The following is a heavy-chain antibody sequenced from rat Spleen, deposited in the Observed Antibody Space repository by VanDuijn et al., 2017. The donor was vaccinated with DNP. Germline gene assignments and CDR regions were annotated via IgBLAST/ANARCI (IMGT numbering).Heavy chain of an antibody. Sequence: EVQLVESGGGLVQPGRSLKLSCAASGFTFSNYGMAWVRQAPKKGLEWVASITNEGSSTYFGDSVKGRFTISRDNAKSTLYLQMNSLRSEDTATYYCAREGDYWGQGTSVTVSS. D-gene: IGHD1-6*01. J-gene: IGHJ4*01. CDR3: AREGDY. CDR2: ITNEGSST. V-gene: IGHV5-22*01. CDR1: GFTFSNYG.